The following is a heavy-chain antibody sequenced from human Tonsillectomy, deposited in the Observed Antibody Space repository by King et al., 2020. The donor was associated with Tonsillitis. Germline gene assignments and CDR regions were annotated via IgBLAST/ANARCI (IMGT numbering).Heavy chain of an antibody. V-gene: IGHV3-74*02. CDR3: ASEREAYNGALDI. D-gene: IGHD5-24*01. J-gene: IGHJ3*02. CDR1: GFSFSSSW. Sequence: VQLVESRGGLIQPGGSLRLACAVSGFSFSSSWMHWVRQAPGKGLVWVSRIKSVGSVTSYADSVRGRFTISRDNAKNTVYLQMNGLRAEDTAVYYCASEREAYNGALDIWGQGTMVTVSP. CDR2: IKSVGSVT.